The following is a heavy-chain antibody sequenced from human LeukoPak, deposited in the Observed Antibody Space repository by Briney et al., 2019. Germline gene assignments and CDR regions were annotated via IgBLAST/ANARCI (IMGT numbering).Heavy chain of an antibody. CDR1: GGSFSDYY. D-gene: IGHD5-24*01. CDR3: ARLGGSNYYYYGMDV. V-gene: IGHV4-34*01. Sequence: PSETLSLTCTVYGGSFSDYYWSWIRQPPGKGLEWVGEISHRGSTNYSPSLESRVTISGDTSKNQFSLKLTSVTAADTAVYYCARLGGSNYYYYGMDVWGQGTTVTVSS. J-gene: IGHJ6*02. CDR2: ISHRGST.